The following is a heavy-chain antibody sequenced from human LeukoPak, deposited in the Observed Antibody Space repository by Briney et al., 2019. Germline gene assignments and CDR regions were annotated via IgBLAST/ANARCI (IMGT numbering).Heavy chain of an antibody. Sequence: PSETLSLTCTVSGGSISSYYWSWIRQPPGKGLEWIGYIYTSGSTNYNPPLKSRVTISVDTSKNQFSLKLSSVTAADTAVYYCARRSLVGAAGFDYWGQGTLVTVSS. CDR1: GGSISSYY. J-gene: IGHJ4*02. CDR3: ARRSLVGAAGFDY. D-gene: IGHD1-26*01. CDR2: IYTSGST. V-gene: IGHV4-4*09.